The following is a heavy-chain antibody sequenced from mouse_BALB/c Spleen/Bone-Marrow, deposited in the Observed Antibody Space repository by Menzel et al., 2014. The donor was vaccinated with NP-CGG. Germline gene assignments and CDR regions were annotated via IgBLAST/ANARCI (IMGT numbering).Heavy chain of an antibody. CDR1: GYSFTGYT. D-gene: IGHD2-3*01. V-gene: IGHV1-18*01. CDR2: INPYKGGI. Sequence: EVQLVESGPELVKGGASMKISCKASGYSFTGYTMNWVKQSHEKNLEWIGLINPYKGGIRYNQKFKDKATLTVDKSSSTAYMELLSLTSEDSAVYYCARSYDAYYVEYFDVWGPGTTVTVSS. CDR3: ARSYDAYYVEYFDV. J-gene: IGHJ1*01.